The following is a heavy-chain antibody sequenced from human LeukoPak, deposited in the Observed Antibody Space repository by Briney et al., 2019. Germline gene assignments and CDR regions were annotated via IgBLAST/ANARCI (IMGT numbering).Heavy chain of an antibody. CDR1: GFTFSSYS. J-gene: IGHJ4*02. CDR3: ARAPSVLRFLEWLIYFDY. V-gene: IGHV3-21*01. D-gene: IGHD3-3*01. Sequence: GGSLRLSCAASGFTFSSYSMNWVRQAPGKGLEWVSSISSSSSYIYYADSVKGRFTISRDNAKNSLYLQMNSLRAEDTAVYYCARAPSVLRFLEWLIYFDYWGQGTLVTVSS. CDR2: ISSSSSYI.